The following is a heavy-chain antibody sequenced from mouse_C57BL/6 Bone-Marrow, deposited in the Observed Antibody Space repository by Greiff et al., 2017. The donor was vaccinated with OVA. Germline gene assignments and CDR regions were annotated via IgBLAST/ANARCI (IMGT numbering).Heavy chain of an antibody. CDR3: ARSRVITTACDY. D-gene: IGHD1-2*01. CDR1: GYAFSSYW. J-gene: IGHJ2*01. V-gene: IGHV1-80*01. CDR2: IYPGDGDT. Sequence: QVQLQQSGAELVKPGASVKISCKASGYAFSSYWMNWVKQRPGKGLEWIGQIYPGDGDTNYNGKFKGKATLTADKSSSTAYMQLSSLTSEDSAVYFCARSRVITTACDYWGQGTTLTVSS.